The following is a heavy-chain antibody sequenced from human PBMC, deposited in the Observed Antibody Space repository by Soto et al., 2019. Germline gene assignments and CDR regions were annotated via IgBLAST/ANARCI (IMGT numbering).Heavy chain of an antibody. CDR3: ARVYSGSYSDS. Sequence: SETLSLTCTVSRGSISSNNWWSWVRQPPGKGLEWIGEIFQSGSTNYNPSLKTRLTISVDKSKNQFSLKLSSVTAADTAAYYCARVYSGSYSDSWGRGTLVTVSS. D-gene: IGHD1-26*01. V-gene: IGHV4-4*02. J-gene: IGHJ4*02. CDR2: IFQSGST. CDR1: RGSISSNNW.